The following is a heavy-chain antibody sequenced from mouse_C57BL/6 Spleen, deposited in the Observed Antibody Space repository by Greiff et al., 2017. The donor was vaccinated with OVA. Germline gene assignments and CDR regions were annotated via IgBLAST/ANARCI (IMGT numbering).Heavy chain of an antibody. CDR3: ARGGAAQATPAWFAY. CDR1: GYSFTDYN. V-gene: IGHV1-39*01. J-gene: IGHJ3*01. Sequence: EVQLVESGPELVKPGASVKISCKASGYSFTDYNMNWVKQSNGKSLEWIGVINPNYGTTSYNQKFKGKATLTVDQSSSTAYMQLNSLTSEDSAVYYCARGGAAQATPAWFAYWGQGTLVTVSA. D-gene: IGHD3-2*02. CDR2: INPNYGTT.